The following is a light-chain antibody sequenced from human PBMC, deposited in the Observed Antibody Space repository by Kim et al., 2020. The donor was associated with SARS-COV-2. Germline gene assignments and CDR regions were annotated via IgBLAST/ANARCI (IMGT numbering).Light chain of an antibody. CDR3: QVWDSSSDHRVV. Sequence: PERPARVAWGGNSIGSKSVHWYQQKSGQAPVLVIYYDSDRPSGIPERFSGSNSGNTATLTISRVEAGDEADYYCQVWDSSSDHRVVFGGGTQLTVL. CDR2: YDS. J-gene: IGLJ2*01. V-gene: IGLV3-21*04. CDR1: SIGSKS.